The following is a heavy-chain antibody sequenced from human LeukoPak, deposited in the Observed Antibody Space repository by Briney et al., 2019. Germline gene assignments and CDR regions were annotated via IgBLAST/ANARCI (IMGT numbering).Heavy chain of an antibody. V-gene: IGHV1-2*02. CDR3: GSGPRVVTATTFYYSDY. CDR1: GSTFTGSY. J-gene: IGHJ4*02. CDR2: INPNSGST. Sequence: GASVKVSCKPSGSTFTGSYIYCVRQAPGHRLEWMGWINPNSGSTNGAQKFQGRVTMTRYTSISTAYMEVSRLRSDDTGVYYCGSGPRVVTATTFYYSDYWGEGSLVTVSS. D-gene: IGHD2-21*02.